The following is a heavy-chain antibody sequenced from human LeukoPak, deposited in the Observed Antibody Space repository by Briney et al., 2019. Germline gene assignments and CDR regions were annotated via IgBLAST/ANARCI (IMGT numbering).Heavy chain of an antibody. J-gene: IGHJ3*02. D-gene: IGHD5-24*01. CDR2: ISSSGSTI. CDR1: GFTFSSYE. V-gene: IGHV3-48*03. CDR3: ARVVGYTTSAFDI. Sequence: PGGALRLSCAASGFTFSSYEMNWVRQAPGRGLERVSYISSSGSTIYYADSVKGRFTISRDNAKNSLYLQMNSLRAEDTAVYYCARVVGYTTSAFDIWGQGTMVTVSS.